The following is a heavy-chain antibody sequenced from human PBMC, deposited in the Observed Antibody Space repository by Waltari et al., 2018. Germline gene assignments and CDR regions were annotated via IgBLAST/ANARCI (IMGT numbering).Heavy chain of an antibody. CDR1: AGPISSNPYS. CDR3: ARDVDMSFYYYMDV. D-gene: IGHD2-21*01. Sequence: QLQLQESGPRLVKPSETLSLSCTVSAGPISSNPYSWNWIRQPPGKGLEWIGSIYYSGGTYYNPSLKSRVTIAVDTAKNQVSLKLTSVSAADTAVYYCARDVDMSFYYYMDVWGKGTTVTISS. V-gene: IGHV4-39*07. CDR2: IYYSGGT. J-gene: IGHJ6*03.